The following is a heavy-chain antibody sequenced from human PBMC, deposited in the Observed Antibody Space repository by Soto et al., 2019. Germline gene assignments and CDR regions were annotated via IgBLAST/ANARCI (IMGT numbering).Heavy chain of an antibody. Sequence: PGGSLRLSCAGSGFTFSTFDIHWVRQAPGKGLEWVSGIGTLSDTFYAASVQGRFTISRQNAKNSVYLQMNSLRAGDTAFYYCARGRSFSYDSTPPPMFGPWGHGTLVTVSS. D-gene: IGHD3-10*01. CDR1: GFTFSTFD. J-gene: IGHJ5*02. CDR2: IGTLSDT. CDR3: ARGRSFSYDSTPPPMFGP. V-gene: IGHV3-13*01.